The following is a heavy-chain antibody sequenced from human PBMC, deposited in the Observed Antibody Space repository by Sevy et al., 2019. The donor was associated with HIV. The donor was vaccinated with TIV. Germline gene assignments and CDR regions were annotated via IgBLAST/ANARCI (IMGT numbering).Heavy chain of an antibody. V-gene: IGHV3-23*01. Sequence: GGSLRLSCAASGFTFSSYAMSWVRQAPGKGLEWVSAISGSGGSTYYADSVKGRFTISRDNSKNTLYLQMNSLRAEDTAVYYCANDGSRIYYDSSGYYSYFDYWGQGTLVTVSS. CDR1: GFTFSSYA. D-gene: IGHD3-22*01. J-gene: IGHJ4*02. CDR2: ISGSGGST. CDR3: ANDGSRIYYDSSGYYSYFDY.